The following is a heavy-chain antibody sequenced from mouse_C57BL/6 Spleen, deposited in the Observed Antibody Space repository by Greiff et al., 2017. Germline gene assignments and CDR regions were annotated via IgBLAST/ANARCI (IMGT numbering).Heavy chain of an antibody. V-gene: IGHV1-82*01. CDR3: AANYFDY. CDR1: GYAFTSSW. J-gene: IGHJ2*01. CDR2: MYPGDGDT. Sequence: VHLQQSGPELVKPGASVKISCKASGYAFTSSWMNWVKQRPGKGLERIGRMYPGDGDTIYNGQFNAKATLTADKSSSTANMQLSSLTTEDSAIYFCAANYFDYWGQGTTLTVSS.